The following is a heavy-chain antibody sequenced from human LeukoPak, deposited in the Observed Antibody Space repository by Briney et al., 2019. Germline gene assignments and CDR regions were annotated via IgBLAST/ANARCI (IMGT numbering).Heavy chain of an antibody. D-gene: IGHD4-11*01. CDR1: GFTFSNAW. V-gene: IGHV3-15*01. Sequence: PGGSLRLSCAASGFTFSNAWMSWVRQAPGKGLEWVGRIKSKTDGGTTDYAAPVKGRFTISRDNSKNTLYLQMNSLRAEDTAVYYCVSELATVTLNFDSWGQGALVTVSS. CDR2: IKSKTDGGTT. J-gene: IGHJ4*02. CDR3: VSELATVTLNFDS.